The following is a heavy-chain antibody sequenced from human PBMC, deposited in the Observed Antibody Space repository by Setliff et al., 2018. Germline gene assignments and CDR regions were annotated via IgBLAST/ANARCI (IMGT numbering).Heavy chain of an antibody. CDR1: GGSFSGHY. CDR3: ARGTQTRYGSGSYDY. D-gene: IGHD3-10*01. V-gene: IGHV4-34*01. CDR2: INHGGST. Sequence: PSETLSLTCAVYGGSFSGHYWSWIRQPPGKGLEWIGEINHGGSTNYNPSLKSRVTISVDTSKNQFSLKLSAVTAADTALYYCARGTQTRYGSGSYDYGGQGILVTVSS. J-gene: IGHJ4*02.